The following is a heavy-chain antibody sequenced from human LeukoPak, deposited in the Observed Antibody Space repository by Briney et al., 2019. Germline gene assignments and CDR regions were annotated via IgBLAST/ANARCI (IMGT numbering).Heavy chain of an antibody. CDR1: GGSISSYY. V-gene: IGHV4-59*01. J-gene: IGHJ3*02. CDR3: ARHGGIVVVVAAGDAFDI. Sequence: SETLSLTCTVSGGSISSYYWSWIRQPPGKGLEWIGYIYYSGSTNCNPSLKSRVTISVDTSKNQFSLKLSSVTAADTAVYYCARHGGIVVVVAAGDAFDIWGQGTMVTVSS. CDR2: IYYSGST. D-gene: IGHD2-15*01.